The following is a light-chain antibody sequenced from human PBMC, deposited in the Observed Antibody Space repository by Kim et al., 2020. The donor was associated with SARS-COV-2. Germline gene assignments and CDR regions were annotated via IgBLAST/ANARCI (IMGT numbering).Light chain of an antibody. CDR3: QQYYSTPYT. J-gene: IGKJ2*01. V-gene: IGKV4-1*01. CDR2: WAS. CDR1: PSVLYSSNNQNY. Sequence: RATINCKSSPSVLYSSNNQNYLAWYQQKPGQPPKLLIYWASTREYGVPDRFSGSGSGTDFTLTISSLQAEDVAVYYCQQYYSTPYTFGQGTKLEI.